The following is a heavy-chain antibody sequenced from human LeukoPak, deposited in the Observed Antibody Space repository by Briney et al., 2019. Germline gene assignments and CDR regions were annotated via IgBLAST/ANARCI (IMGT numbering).Heavy chain of an antibody. Sequence: PSETLSLTCSVSGGSIGTYYWSWIRQPAGKGLEWIGRIYTGGSTNYNPSLKSRVTISVDTSKNQFSLKLSSVTAADTAVYYCARLNYYDSSGSLEYFQHWGQGTLVTVSS. CDR2: IYTGGST. D-gene: IGHD3-22*01. J-gene: IGHJ1*01. CDR3: ARLNYYDSSGSLEYFQH. CDR1: GGSIGTYY. V-gene: IGHV4-4*07.